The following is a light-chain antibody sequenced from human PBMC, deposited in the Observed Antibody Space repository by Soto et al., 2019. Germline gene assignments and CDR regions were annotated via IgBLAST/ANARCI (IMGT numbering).Light chain of an antibody. Sequence: EIVLKLSVSALSLSPGERATLSCRASQSVSSYLAWYQQKPGQAPRLLIYDASNRATGIPARFSGSGSGTDFTLTICILEPEDFTVYCCPLPTYLPRPFCQGANVDIK. CDR3: PLPTYLPRP. CDR2: DAS. CDR1: QSVSSY. J-gene: IGKJ1*01. V-gene: IGKV3-11*01.